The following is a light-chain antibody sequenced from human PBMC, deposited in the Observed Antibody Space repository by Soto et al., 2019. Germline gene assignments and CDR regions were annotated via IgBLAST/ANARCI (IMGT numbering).Light chain of an antibody. V-gene: IGKV4-1*01. Sequence: DIVMTQSPDSLAVCLGERATINCKSSQSVLYSSNNKNYLAWYQQKAGQPPKLLIYWASTRESGVPDRFSGSGSGTDFTLTISSLQAEDVAVYYCQQYYTSPPWTFGQGTKVEIK. CDR1: QSVLYSSNNKNY. J-gene: IGKJ1*01. CDR2: WAS. CDR3: QQYYTSPPWT.